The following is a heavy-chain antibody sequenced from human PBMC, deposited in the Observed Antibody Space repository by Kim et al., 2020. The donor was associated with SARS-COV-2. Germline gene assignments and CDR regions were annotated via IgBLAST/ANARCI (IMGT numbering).Heavy chain of an antibody. J-gene: IGHJ4*02. CDR3: ARDPLGLTGIAAAGTFYY. D-gene: IGHD6-13*01. V-gene: IGHV3-30*01. Sequence: KGRFTISRDNSKNTLYLQMNSLRAEDTAVYYCARDPLGLTGIAAAGTFYYWGQGTLVTVSS.